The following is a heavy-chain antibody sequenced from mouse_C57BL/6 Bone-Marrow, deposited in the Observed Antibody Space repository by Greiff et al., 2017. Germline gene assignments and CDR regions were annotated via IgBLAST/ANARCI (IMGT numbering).Heavy chain of an antibody. CDR1: GYTFTSYW. CDR3: ARPYGNPYYYAMDY. V-gene: IGHV1-55*01. J-gene: IGHJ4*01. D-gene: IGHD2-1*01. Sequence: QVQLQQSGAELVKPGASVKMSCKASGYTFTSYWITWVKQRPGQGLEWIGDIYPGSGSTNYNEKFKSKATLTVDTSSSTAYMQLSSLTSEDSAVYYCARPYGNPYYYAMDYWGQGTSVTVSS. CDR2: IYPGSGST.